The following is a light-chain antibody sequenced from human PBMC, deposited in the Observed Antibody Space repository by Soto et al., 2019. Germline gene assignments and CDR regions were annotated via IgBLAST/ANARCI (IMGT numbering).Light chain of an antibody. CDR1: ASDVGGYNL. V-gene: IGLV2-23*02. J-gene: IGLJ1*01. Sequence: QSVLTQPASVSGSPGQSITISCSGTASDVGGYNLVSWYQQHPDKAPKLLIYEVSQRPSGVSSRFSGSKSSNTATLTISGVQPEDEADYFCCSYATRSFVFGTGTKVTVL. CDR2: EVS. CDR3: CSYATRSFV.